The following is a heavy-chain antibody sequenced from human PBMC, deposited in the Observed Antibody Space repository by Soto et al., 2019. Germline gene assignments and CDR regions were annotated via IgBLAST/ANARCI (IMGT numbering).Heavy chain of an antibody. CDR1: GFTLSSHE. CDR3: ASAPPYFEP. J-gene: IGHJ4*02. V-gene: IGHV3-48*03. CDR2: SSNDGTTT. Sequence: EVQLVESGGGLVQPGGSLRLSCAASGFTLSSHEMAWVRQAPGKGLEWVSYSSNDGTTTYYADSVKGRFTISRDNAKNSLYLQMNSLRAEDTAVYYCASAPPYFEPWGRGTLVTVAS.